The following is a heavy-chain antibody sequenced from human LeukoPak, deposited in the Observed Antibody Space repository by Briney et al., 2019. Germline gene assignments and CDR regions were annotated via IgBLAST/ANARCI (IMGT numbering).Heavy chain of an antibody. D-gene: IGHD5-24*01. CDR1: GGTFSSYA. CDR2: IIPIFGTA. J-gene: IGHJ4*02. CDR3: ASGRDGYNSGYFDY. Sequence: ASVKVSCKASGGTFSSYAISWVRQAPGQGLEWMGGIIPIFGTANYAQKFQGRVTITTDESTSTAYMELSSLRSEDTAVYYCASGRDGYNSGYFDYWGQGTLVTVSS. V-gene: IGHV1-69*05.